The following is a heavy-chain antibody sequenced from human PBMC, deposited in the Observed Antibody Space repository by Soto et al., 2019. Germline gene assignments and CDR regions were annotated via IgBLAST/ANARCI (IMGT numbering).Heavy chain of an antibody. CDR1: GFTFSSYA. J-gene: IGHJ5*02. V-gene: IGHV3-30-3*01. CDR3: ARDAPPTTSEEGGWFDP. CDR2: ISYDGSNK. Sequence: QVQLVESGGGVVQPGRSLRLSCAASGFTFSSYAMHWVRQAPGKGLEWVAVISYDGSNKYYADSVKGRFTISRDNSKNTLYLQMNSLRAEDTAVYYCARDAPPTTSEEGGWFDPWGQGTLVTVSS. D-gene: IGHD4-4*01.